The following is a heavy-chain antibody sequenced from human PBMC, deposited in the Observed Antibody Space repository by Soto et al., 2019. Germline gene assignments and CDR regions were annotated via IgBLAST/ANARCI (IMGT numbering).Heavy chain of an antibody. Sequence: GVSLRHSCGSAQFNFLACGVNWTRQPPGKGMKWVSFISGSGDTKYYADSVKGRFTISRDNAKNSLYLQMSSLRDEDTAVYYCAKYCSSDVCFDYWGQGTLVPLSS. CDR3: AKYCSSDVCFDY. D-gene: IGHD2-8*01. J-gene: IGHJ4*02. CDR1: QFNFLACG. CDR2: ISGSGDTK. V-gene: IGHV3-48*02.